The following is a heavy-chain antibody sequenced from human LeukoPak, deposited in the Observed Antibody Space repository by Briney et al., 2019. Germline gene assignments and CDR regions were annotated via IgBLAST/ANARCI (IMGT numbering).Heavy chain of an antibody. D-gene: IGHD3-10*01. J-gene: IGHJ3*02. CDR3: ARGPFPVYYYGSGSRSAFDI. CDR2: IYYSGST. CDR1: GGSISRSRDY. V-gene: IGHV4-39*07. Sequence: SETLSLTCTVSGGSISRSRDYWGWIRQPPGKGLEWIGSIYYSGSTYYNPSLKSRVTISVDTSKNQFSLKLSSVTAADTAVYYCARGPFPVYYYGSGSRSAFDIWGQGTMVTVSS.